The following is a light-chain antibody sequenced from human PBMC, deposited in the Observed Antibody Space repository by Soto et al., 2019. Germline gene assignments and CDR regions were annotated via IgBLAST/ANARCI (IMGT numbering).Light chain of an antibody. V-gene: IGKV1-5*01. CDR1: QSISSW. Sequence: DIQMTQPPSTLSASVGDRVTITCRASQSISSWLAWYQQKPGKAPKLLIYDASSLESGVPSRFSGSGSGTAFTLTISSLQPDDFATYYCQQYNSFWTFGQGTKVEIK. J-gene: IGKJ1*01. CDR3: QQYNSFWT. CDR2: DAS.